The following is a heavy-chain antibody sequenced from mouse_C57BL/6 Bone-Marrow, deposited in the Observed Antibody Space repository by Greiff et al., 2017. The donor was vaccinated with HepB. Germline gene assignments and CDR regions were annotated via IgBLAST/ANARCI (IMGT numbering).Heavy chain of an antibody. CDR3: ARLSPAYYFDY. V-gene: IGHV5-15*01. J-gene: IGHJ2*01. CDR2: ISNLAYSI. CDR1: GFTFSDYG. Sequence: EVKLMESGGGLVQPGGSLKLSCAASGFTFSDYGMAWVRQAPRKGPEWVAFISNLAYSIYYADTVTGRFTISRENAKNTLYLEMSSLRSEDTAMYYCARLSPAYYFDYWGQGTTLTVSS.